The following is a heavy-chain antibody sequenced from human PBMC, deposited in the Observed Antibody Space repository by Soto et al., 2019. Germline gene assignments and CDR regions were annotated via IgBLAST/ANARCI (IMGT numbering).Heavy chain of an antibody. Sequence: PSETLSLTCTVSGGSISSYFWSWIRQPPGRGLEWIGHIHYSGSTNYNPSLKSRVTISVDTSKNQVSLKLSSVTAADTAMYFCARQVSSAWPPYYYDMDVRAQRTTVTVSS. CDR2: IHYSGST. D-gene: IGHD6-25*01. V-gene: IGHV4-59*08. CDR1: GGSISSYF. J-gene: IGHJ6*02. CDR3: ARQVSSAWPPYYYDMDV.